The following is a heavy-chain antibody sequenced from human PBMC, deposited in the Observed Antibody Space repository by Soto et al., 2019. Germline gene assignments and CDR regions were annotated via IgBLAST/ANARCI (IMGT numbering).Heavy chain of an antibody. CDR3: ATGVWWELRVDYGMDV. Sequence: ASVKVSCKVSGYTLTELSMHWVRQAPGKGLEWMGGFDPEDGETIYAQKFQGRVTMTEDTSTDTAYMELSSLRSEDTAVYYCATGVWWELRVDYGMDVWGHGTTVTVSS. V-gene: IGHV1-24*01. CDR1: GYTLTELS. CDR2: FDPEDGET. J-gene: IGHJ6*02. D-gene: IGHD1-26*01.